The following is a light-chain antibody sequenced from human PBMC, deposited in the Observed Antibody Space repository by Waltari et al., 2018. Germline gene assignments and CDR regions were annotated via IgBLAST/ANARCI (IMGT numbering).Light chain of an antibody. CDR2: GND. Sequence: QSVLTQPPSLSGTPGPRVPISCSGSNSNIGSNTVDWYQVLPGTAPKLLIHGNDQRPSGVPDRFSGSKFGASGSLAISGLQPEDESEYYCAAWDESLKGWVFGGGTRLTVL. CDR3: AAWDESLKGWV. CDR1: NSNIGSNT. V-gene: IGLV1-44*01. J-gene: IGLJ3*02.